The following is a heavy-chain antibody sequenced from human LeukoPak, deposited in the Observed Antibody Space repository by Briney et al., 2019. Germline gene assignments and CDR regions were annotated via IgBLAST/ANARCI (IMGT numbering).Heavy chain of an antibody. CDR1: GFSFSSYW. J-gene: IGHJ4*02. CDR2: IKEDGSEK. Sequence: GGSLRLSCAASGFSFSSYWMTWVRQAPGKGLEWVANIKEDGSEKYYVDSVKGRFGISRDNAKNSLFLHMNSLRAEDTAVYYCAKGQQRFDYWGQGTLVTVSS. V-gene: IGHV3-7*04. CDR3: AKGQQRFDY. D-gene: IGHD6-13*01.